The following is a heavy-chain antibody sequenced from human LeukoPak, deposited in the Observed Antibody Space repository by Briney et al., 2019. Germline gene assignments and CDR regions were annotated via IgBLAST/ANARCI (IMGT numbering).Heavy chain of an antibody. CDR2: IYYSGST. CDR3: ARRKITFGGVRYFDY. D-gene: IGHD3-16*01. Sequence: SETLSLTCTVSGGSISSSSYYWGWIRQPPGKGLEWIGSIYYSGSTYYNPSLKSRVTISVDTSKNQFSLKLSSVTAADTAVYYCARRKITFGGVRYFDYWGQGTLVTVSS. J-gene: IGHJ4*02. V-gene: IGHV4-39*01. CDR1: GGSISSSSYY.